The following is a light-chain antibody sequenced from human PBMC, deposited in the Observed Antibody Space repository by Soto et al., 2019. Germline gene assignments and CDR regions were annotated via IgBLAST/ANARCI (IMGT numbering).Light chain of an antibody. J-gene: IGLJ2*01. CDR1: SSDVGRYNY. CDR2: EVS. CDR3: ASYTGSDTLV. Sequence: QSVLTQPPSASGSPGQSVTISCTGTSSDVGRYNYVSWYQQHPGKVPKLMIYEVSKRPSGVTDRLSGSKSGNTASLTVSGLQVEDEADYYCASYTGSDTLVFGGGTTLTVL. V-gene: IGLV2-8*01.